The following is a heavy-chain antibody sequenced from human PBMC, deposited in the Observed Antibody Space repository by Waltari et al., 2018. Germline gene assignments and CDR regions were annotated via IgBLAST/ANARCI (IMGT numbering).Heavy chain of an antibody. J-gene: IGHJ5*02. CDR1: GFTFSTYS. V-gene: IGHV3-21*01. CDR3: AGTPVEDHLPNWFDP. CDR2: ISSGGHYI. Sequence: EVQLVESGGGLVKPGGSLRLSCAASGFTFSTYSMTWVRQAPGKWLEWVASISSGGHYIYYADSVKGRFTTSRDNAKNSLYLQMNSLGAEDTAVYYCAGTPVEDHLPNWFDPWGQGTLVTVSS.